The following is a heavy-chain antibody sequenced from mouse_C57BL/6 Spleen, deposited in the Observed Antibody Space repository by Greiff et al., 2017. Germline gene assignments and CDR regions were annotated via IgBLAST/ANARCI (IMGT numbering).Heavy chain of an antibody. CDR3: ARAYGSSYYLDY. CDR1: GYTFTSYW. CDR2: IDPSDSET. V-gene: IGHV1-52*01. J-gene: IGHJ2*01. Sequence: QVQLQQPGAELVRPGSSVKLSCTASGYTFTSYWMHWVKQRPIQGLEWIGNIDPSDSETHYNQKFKDKATLTVDKSSSTAYMQISSLTSEDSAVYYCARAYGSSYYLDYWGQGTTLTVSS. D-gene: IGHD1-1*01.